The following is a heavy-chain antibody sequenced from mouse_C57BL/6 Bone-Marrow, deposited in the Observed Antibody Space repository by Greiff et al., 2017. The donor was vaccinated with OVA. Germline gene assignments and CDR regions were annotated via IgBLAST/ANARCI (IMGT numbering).Heavy chain of an antibody. J-gene: IGHJ2*01. V-gene: IGHV2-2*01. CDR2: ICGGGST. Sequence: QVQLQQPGPGLVQPSQRLSIPCTVSGFSFTSYGVHWVGQSPGKGLEWLGVICGGGSTYYNAVFISRLSISKDKSKGQVFFKMNSLQADDTDIYYYAKGANFDYWGQGTTLTVSS. CDR3: AKGANFDY. D-gene: IGHD3-1*01. CDR1: GFSFTSYG.